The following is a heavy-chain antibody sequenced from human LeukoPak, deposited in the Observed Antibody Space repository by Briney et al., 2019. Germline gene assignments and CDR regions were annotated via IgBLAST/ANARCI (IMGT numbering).Heavy chain of an antibody. J-gene: IGHJ5*02. V-gene: IGHV3-30*03. CDR2: VSYDGSDK. CDR1: GFTFSTYG. Sequence: GGPLRLSCATSGFTFSTYGFHWVRQAPGKGLEWVADVSYDGSDKDYADSVKGRFTISRDNSRNTLYLQMNSLRAEDTAVYYCARGYGELWFDPWGQGTLVTVSS. D-gene: IGHD4-17*01. CDR3: ARGYGELWFDP.